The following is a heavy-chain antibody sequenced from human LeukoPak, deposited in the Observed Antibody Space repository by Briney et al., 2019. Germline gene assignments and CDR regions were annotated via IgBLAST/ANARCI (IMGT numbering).Heavy chain of an antibody. Sequence: SETLSLTCAVSGGSISSGGYSWSWIRQPPGKGLEWIGYIYYSGSTKYNPSLKSRVTISEDMSKNQFSLKLSSVTAADTAVYYCARDLSAWFDPWGQGTLVTVSS. CDR1: GGSISSGGYS. CDR3: ARDLSAWFDP. CDR2: IYYSGST. J-gene: IGHJ5*02. V-gene: IGHV4-61*08.